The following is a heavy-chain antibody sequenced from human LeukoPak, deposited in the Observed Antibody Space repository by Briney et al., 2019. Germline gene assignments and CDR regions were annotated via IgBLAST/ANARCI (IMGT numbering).Heavy chain of an antibody. CDR2: IYSGGST. D-gene: IGHD3-10*01. CDR1: GFTVSSNY. V-gene: IGHV3-53*05. CDR3: AKEKDYRVSASCDY. Sequence: GGSLRLSCAASGFTVSSNYMSWVRQAPGKGLEWVSVIYSGGSTYYADSVKGRFTISRDNSENILYLQMTSLRVEDTALYYCAKEKDYRVSASCDYWGQGIQVTVSS. J-gene: IGHJ4*02.